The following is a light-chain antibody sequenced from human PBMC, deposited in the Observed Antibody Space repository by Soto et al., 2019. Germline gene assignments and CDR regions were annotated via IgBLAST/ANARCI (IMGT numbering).Light chain of an antibody. J-gene: IGLJ2*01. CDR3: ATWDDSLSGFVV. CDR2: GDI. V-gene: IGLV1-44*01. CDR1: DSNIGTHT. Sequence: QSVLPQPPSASGTPGQRVTISCSGRDSNIGTHTVNWYQQLPGTAPRLLIYGDIQRPSGVPARFSASRSGTSASLAISGLQSEDEAEYHCATWDDSLSGFVVFGGGTKLTVL.